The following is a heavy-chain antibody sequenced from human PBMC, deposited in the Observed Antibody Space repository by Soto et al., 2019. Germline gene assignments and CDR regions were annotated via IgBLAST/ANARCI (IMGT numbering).Heavy chain of an antibody. Sequence: PSGTLSLTCAVYGGSFSGYYWSWIRQPPGKGLEWIGEINHSGSTNYNPSLKSRVTISVDTSKNQFSLKLSSVTAADTAVYYCAGTLVVVADVFDYWGQGTLVNVSS. CDR3: AGTLVVVADVFDY. CDR1: GGSFSGYY. CDR2: INHSGST. D-gene: IGHD2-15*01. V-gene: IGHV4-34*01. J-gene: IGHJ4*02.